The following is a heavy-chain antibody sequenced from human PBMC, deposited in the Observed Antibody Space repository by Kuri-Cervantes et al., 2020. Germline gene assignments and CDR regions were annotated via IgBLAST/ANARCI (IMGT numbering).Heavy chain of an antibody. CDR3: ANHDGSSWGNWFDP. V-gene: IGHV3-30*18. J-gene: IGHJ5*02. CDR2: ISYDGSNK. Sequence: GESLKISCAASGFTFSSYGMHWVRQAPGKGLGWVAVISYDGSNKYYADSVKGRFTISRDNSKNTLYLQMNSLRAEDTAVYYCANHDGSSWGNWFDPWGQGTLVTVSS. CDR1: GFTFSSYG. D-gene: IGHD6-6*01.